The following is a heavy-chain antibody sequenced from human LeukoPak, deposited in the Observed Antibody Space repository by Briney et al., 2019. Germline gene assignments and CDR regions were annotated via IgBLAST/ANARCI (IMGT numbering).Heavy chain of an antibody. V-gene: IGHV4-59*01. CDR2: IYYSGST. Sequence: SETLSLTCSVSGGSISPYYWSWIRQPPGKGLEYIGYIYYSGSTNYNPSLKGRVTMSLDTSKNQFSLKLSSVTAADTAVYYCAREEVPHGFDIWGQGTMVTVSS. CDR3: AREEVPHGFDI. J-gene: IGHJ3*02. CDR1: GGSISPYY.